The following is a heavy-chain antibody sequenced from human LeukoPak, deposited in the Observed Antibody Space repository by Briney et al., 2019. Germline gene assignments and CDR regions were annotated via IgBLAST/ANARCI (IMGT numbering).Heavy chain of an antibody. CDR3: AKDQGYSYGSTTNWLDR. Sequence: GGSLRLSCAASGFTFDDFAMNWVRQAPGKGLEWVSGISCNSSKIAYADSVKGRFTISRDNAKNSLYLQMNSLRAEDTALYYCAKDQGYSYGSTTNWLDRWGQGTLVTVSS. CDR1: GFTFDDFA. J-gene: IGHJ5*02. V-gene: IGHV3-9*01. D-gene: IGHD5-18*01. CDR2: ISCNSSKI.